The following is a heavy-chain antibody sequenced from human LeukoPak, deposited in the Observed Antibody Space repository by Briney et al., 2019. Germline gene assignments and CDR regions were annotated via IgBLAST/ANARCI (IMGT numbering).Heavy chain of an antibody. CDR1: GCSFSSYS. CDR3: ARKATDFDD. Sequence: GGSLRLSCAASGCSFSSYSMNGVRQAPGKGVEWVSYISSTSNTIYYAASVKGRFTISRDNAENSLYLQMNSLRDEDTAVYYCARKATDFDDWGQGTLVTVSS. J-gene: IGHJ4*02. V-gene: IGHV3-48*02. D-gene: IGHD1-1*01. CDR2: ISSTSNTI.